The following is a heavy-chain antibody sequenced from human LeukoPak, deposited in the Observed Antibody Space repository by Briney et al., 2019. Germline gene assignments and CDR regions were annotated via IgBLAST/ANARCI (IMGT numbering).Heavy chain of an antibody. CDR1: GFTFSSSA. CDR2: ISNNGGYT. Sequence: GGSLRLSCAASGFTFSSSAMSWVRQAPGKGLEWVSAISNNGGYTYYADSVKGRFTVSRDNSKNTLYLQMNSLRAEDTAVYYCAKDGGLWVSAHWGDSWGRGTLVTVSS. D-gene: IGHD7-27*01. V-gene: IGHV3-23*01. CDR3: AKDGGLWVSAHWGDS. J-gene: IGHJ4*02.